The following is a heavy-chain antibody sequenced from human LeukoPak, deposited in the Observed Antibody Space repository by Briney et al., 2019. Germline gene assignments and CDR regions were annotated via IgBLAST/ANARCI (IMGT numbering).Heavy chain of an antibody. J-gene: IGHJ4*02. Sequence: GASVKVSCKASGYTFTGYYMHWVRQAPGQGLEWMGRINPNSGGTNYAQKFQGRVTMTRDTSISTAYMELSRLRSDDTAVYYCARVDSCGFNGVDYWGQGTLVTVSS. CDR2: INPNSGGT. CDR1: GYTFTGYY. D-gene: IGHD5-18*01. CDR3: ARVDSCGFNGVDY. V-gene: IGHV1-2*06.